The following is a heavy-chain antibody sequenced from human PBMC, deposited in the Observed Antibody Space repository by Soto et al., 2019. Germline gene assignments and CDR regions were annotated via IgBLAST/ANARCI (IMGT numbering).Heavy chain of an antibody. V-gene: IGHV3-23*01. Sequence: GGSLRLSCAASGFTFSSYAMSWVRQAPGKGLEWVSAISGSGGSTYYADSVKGRFTISRDNSKNTLYLQMNSLRAEDTAVYYCAKDFPIAAAGPNWFDPWGRGTLVTVSS. CDR3: AKDFPIAAAGPNWFDP. CDR1: GFTFSSYA. J-gene: IGHJ5*02. CDR2: ISGSGGST. D-gene: IGHD6-13*01.